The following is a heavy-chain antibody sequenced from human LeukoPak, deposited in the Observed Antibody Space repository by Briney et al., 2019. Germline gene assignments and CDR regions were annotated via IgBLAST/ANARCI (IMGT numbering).Heavy chain of an antibody. CDR1: GYTFTSYD. J-gene: IGHJ6*02. D-gene: IGHD2-15*01. CDR2: MNPNSGNT. V-gene: IGHV1-8*01. CDR3: ARVRGYCSGGSCYYTYYGMDV. Sequence: GASVKVSCKASGYTFTSYDINWVRQATGQGLEWMGWMNPNSGNTGYAQKFQGRVTMTRNTSISTAYMELSSLRSEDTAVYYCARVRGYCSGGSCYYTYYGMDVWGQGTTVTVSS.